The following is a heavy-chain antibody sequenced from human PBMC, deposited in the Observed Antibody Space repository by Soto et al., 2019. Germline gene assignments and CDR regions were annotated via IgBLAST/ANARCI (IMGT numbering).Heavy chain of an antibody. D-gene: IGHD3-22*01. V-gene: IGHV3-66*01. CDR2: IYSGGYT. J-gene: IGHJ4*02. CDR3: AREAIIVIAAPEYYFDY. CDR1: GFDVSNTD. Sequence: GGSLRLSCAASGFDVSNTDMSWVRQAPGKGLEWVSVIYSGGYTNYADSVKGRFIVSRDSPKNTLYLQMDSLRAEDTAVYYCAREAIIVIAAPEYYFDYWGQGTXVTVSS.